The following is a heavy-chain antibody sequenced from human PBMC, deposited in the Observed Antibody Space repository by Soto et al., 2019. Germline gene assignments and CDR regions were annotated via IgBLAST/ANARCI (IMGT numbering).Heavy chain of an antibody. CDR3: ARVVLWFGELTHYGMDV. D-gene: IGHD3-10*01. CDR2: IYYSGST. J-gene: IGHJ6*02. CDR1: GRSITVVDFY. V-gene: IGHV4-30-4*01. Sequence: SATLSLTCTFSGRSITVVDFYWSCIGHPPGKGLEWVGYIYYSGSTYYNPSLKSRVTISVDTSKNQFSLKLSSVTAADTAVYYCARVVLWFGELTHYGMDVWGQGTTVS.